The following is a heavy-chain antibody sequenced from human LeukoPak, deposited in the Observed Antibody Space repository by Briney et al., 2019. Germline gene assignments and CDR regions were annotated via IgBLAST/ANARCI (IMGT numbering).Heavy chain of an antibody. CDR2: INGDGSVT. CDR3: ARGRSY. CDR1: GFTSSTYW. V-gene: IGHV3-74*01. Sequence: GGSLRLSCGASGFTSSTYWMNWVRQAPGKGLVWVSQINGDGSVTNYADSVKGRFTISRDNSKNTLYLQMNSLRAEDTAVYYCARGRSYWGQGTLVTVSS. J-gene: IGHJ4*02.